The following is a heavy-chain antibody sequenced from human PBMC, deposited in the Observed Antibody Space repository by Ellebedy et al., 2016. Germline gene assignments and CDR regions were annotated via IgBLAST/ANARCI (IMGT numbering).Heavy chain of an antibody. V-gene: IGHV4-59*08. J-gene: IGHJ5*02. CDR1: GGSISSYY. CDR3: ARQWENRDWFDP. D-gene: IGHD1-26*01. Sequence: SETLSLTCTVSGGSISSYYWSWIRQPPGKGLEWIGYIYYSGSTNYNPSLKSRVTISVDPSKNQFSLKLSAVTAADTAVYYCARQWENRDWFDPWGQGTLVTVSS. CDR2: IYYSGST.